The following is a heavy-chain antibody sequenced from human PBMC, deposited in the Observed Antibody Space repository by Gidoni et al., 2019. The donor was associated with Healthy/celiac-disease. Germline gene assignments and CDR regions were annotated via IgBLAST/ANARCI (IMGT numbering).Heavy chain of an antibody. CDR1: GGSFSGYY. J-gene: IGHJ4*02. V-gene: IGHV4-34*01. D-gene: IGHD2-15*01. Sequence: QVQLQQWGAGLLKPSETLSLTCAVYGGSFSGYYWSWIRQPPGKGLEWIGEINHSGSTNYNPSLKSRVTISVDTSKNQFSLKLSSVTAADTAVYYCARRRDIVVVVAATGYFDYWGQGTLVTVSS. CDR2: INHSGST. CDR3: ARRRDIVVVVAATGYFDY.